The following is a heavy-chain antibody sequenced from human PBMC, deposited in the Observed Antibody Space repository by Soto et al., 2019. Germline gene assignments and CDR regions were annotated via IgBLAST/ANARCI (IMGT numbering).Heavy chain of an antibody. CDR1: GFTFSSYG. Sequence: PGGSLRLSCAASGFTFSSYGMHWVRQAPGKGLEWVAVISYDGSNKYYADSVKGRFTISRDNSKNTLYLQMNSLRAEDTAVYYCAKGYDLPTRYYDILTGYFDYWGQGTLVTVSS. V-gene: IGHV3-30*18. J-gene: IGHJ4*02. CDR2: ISYDGSNK. D-gene: IGHD3-9*01. CDR3: AKGYDLPTRYYDILTGYFDY.